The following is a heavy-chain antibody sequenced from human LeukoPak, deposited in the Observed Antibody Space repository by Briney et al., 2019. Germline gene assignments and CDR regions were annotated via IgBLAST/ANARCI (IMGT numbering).Heavy chain of an antibody. CDR1: GETFSGFY. Sequence: SETLSLTYAVYGETFSGFYWSWIRQPPGKGLEWIGEINYSGSTNYNPSLKSRVTISVDTSKNQFSLNLNSVTAADTAVYYCARISTVTHQFDYWGQGMLVTVSS. D-gene: IGHD4-17*01. V-gene: IGHV4-34*01. CDR2: INYSGST. CDR3: ARISTVTHQFDY. J-gene: IGHJ4*02.